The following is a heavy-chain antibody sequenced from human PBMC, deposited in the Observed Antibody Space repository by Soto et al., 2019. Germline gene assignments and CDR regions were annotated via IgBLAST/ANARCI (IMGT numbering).Heavy chain of an antibody. V-gene: IGHV3-74*01. CDR3: TKDTFGDRDY. Sequence: EVHLVESGGGLVQPGGSLRLSCADSEFTFSHYWMHWIRQHPGKGLVWVSRINPDGTTTNYADSVKRRFTISRDNAKNTLYLQINSLRGEDTAMYYCTKDTFGDRDYWGQGTLVTVSS. D-gene: IGHD4-17*01. J-gene: IGHJ4*02. CDR2: INPDGTTT. CDR1: EFTFSHYW.